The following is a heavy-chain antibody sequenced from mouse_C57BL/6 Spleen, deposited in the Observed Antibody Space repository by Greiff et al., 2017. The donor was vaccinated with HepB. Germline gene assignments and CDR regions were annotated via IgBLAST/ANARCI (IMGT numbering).Heavy chain of an antibody. CDR1: GFTFSSYA. J-gene: IGHJ1*03. Sequence: DVHLVESGGGLVKPGGSLKLSCAASGFTFSSYAMSWVRQTPEKRLEWVATISDGGSYTYYPDNVKGRFTISRDNAKNNLYLQMSHLKSEDTAMYYCARDRELLRGGYFDVWGTGTTVTVSS. CDR2: ISDGGSYT. V-gene: IGHV5-4*01. CDR3: ARDRELLRGGYFDV. D-gene: IGHD1-1*01.